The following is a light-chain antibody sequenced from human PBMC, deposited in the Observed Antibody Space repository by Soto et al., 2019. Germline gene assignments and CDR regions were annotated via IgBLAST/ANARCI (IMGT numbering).Light chain of an antibody. CDR3: QEYNDWRPIT. Sequence: IVMTQSPATLSVSPGERATLSCRASQSISTKLAWYQQKPGQAPRLLIHGSSTRATGIPVRFSGSGSGTEFTLTITSLQFEDFAVYYWQEYNDWRPITFGGGTKVEI. V-gene: IGKV3-15*01. CDR2: GSS. CDR1: QSISTK. J-gene: IGKJ4*01.